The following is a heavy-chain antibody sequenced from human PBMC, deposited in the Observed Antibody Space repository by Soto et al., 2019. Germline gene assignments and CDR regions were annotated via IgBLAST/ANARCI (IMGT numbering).Heavy chain of an antibody. Sequence: ASVKGSCKASGYTLTSDDINWVRQATGQGLEWMGWMNPNSGNTGYAQKFRGRVTMTRNTSISTAYMELSSLRSEDTAVYYCARVLSWASYYDFWSGYYNYYYYGMDVWGQGTTVTVSS. CDR2: MNPNSGNT. D-gene: IGHD3-3*01. CDR3: ARVLSWASYYDFWSGYYNYYYYGMDV. J-gene: IGHJ6*02. V-gene: IGHV1-8*01. CDR1: GYTLTSDD.